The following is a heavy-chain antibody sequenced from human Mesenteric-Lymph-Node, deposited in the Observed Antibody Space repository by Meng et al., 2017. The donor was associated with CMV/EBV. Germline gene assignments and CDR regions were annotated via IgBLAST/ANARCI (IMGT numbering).Heavy chain of an antibody. CDR3: ARVYSSNYYELGFDP. V-gene: IGHV4-34*01. D-gene: IGHD6-13*01. Sequence: DGGSLSWIYWIWIRQPPGKGLEWIGEINASGHTNYNPSLKTRVTISVDTSKKQFSLKVNSVTAADTAVYYCARVYSSNYYELGFDPWGQGTLVTVSS. CDR2: INASGHT. CDR1: GGSLSWIY. J-gene: IGHJ5*02.